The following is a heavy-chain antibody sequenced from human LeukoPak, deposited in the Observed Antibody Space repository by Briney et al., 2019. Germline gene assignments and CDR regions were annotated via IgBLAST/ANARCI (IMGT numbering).Heavy chain of an antibody. CDR1: GGTFSIYA. Sequence: GASVKVSCKASGGTFSIYAISWVRQAPGQGLEWMGRIIPILGIANYAQKFQGRVTITADKSTSTAYMELSSLRSEDTAVYYCARGGDGYNFVRYWGQGTLVTVSS. D-gene: IGHD5-24*01. CDR2: IIPILGIA. J-gene: IGHJ4*02. V-gene: IGHV1-69*04. CDR3: ARGGDGYNFVRY.